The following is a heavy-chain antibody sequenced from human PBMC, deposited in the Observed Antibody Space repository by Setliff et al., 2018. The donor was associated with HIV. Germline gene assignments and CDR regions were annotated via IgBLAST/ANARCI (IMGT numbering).Heavy chain of an antibody. V-gene: IGHV4-30-4*08. CDR1: GGSISSGDYY. CDR2: IYYSGST. D-gene: IGHD3-22*01. J-gene: IGHJ3*02. Sequence: LSLTCTVSGGSISSGDYYWSWIRQPPGKGLEWIGYIYYSGSTYYNPSLKSRVTISVDTSKNQFSLKLSSGTAADTAVYYCARGQWLSRAFDIWGQGTMVTVSS. CDR3: ARGQWLSRAFDI.